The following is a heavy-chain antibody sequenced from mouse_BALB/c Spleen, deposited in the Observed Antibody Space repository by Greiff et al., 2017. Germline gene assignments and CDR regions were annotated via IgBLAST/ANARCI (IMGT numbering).Heavy chain of an antibody. CDR2: IWAGGST. J-gene: IGHJ4*01. CDR1: GFSLTSYG. Sequence: QVQLKESGPGLVAPSQSLSITCTVSGFSLTSYGVHWVRQPPGKGLEWLGVIWAGGSTNYNSALMSRLSISKDNSKSQVFLKMNSLQTDDTAMYYCARRGYDGYYNYYAMDDWGQGTSVTVSS. CDR3: ARRGYDGYYNYYAMDD. V-gene: IGHV2-9*02. D-gene: IGHD2-3*01.